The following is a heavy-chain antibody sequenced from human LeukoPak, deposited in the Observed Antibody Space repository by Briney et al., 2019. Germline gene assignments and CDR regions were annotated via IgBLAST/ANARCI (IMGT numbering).Heavy chain of an antibody. V-gene: IGHV1-46*01. J-gene: IGHJ4*02. CDR1: GYTFTTYY. Sequence: ASVKVSCKASGYTFTTYYMHWVRQAPGPGKECMEVIRPSGSSTTYAQKFQGRVTMTRDVSTGTVYMELNSLRSENTAVYYSARARYGGNQIDFWGQGTLVTVSS. CDR3: ARARYGGNQIDF. D-gene: IGHD4-23*01. CDR2: IRPSGSST.